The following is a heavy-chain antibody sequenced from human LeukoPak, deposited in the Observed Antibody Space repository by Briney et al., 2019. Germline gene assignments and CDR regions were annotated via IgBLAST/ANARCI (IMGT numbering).Heavy chain of an antibody. V-gene: IGHV4-59*01. J-gene: IGHJ3*02. Sequence: PSETLSLTCTVSGGSISSYYWSWIRQPPGEGLEWIGYIYYSGSTNYNPSLKSRVTISVDTSKNQFSLKLSSVTAADTAVYYCARAAYDSSGYYYLTGAVDALDIWGQGTMVTVSS. CDR3: ARAAYDSSGYYYLTGAVDALDI. CDR1: GGSISSYY. D-gene: IGHD3-22*01. CDR2: IYYSGST.